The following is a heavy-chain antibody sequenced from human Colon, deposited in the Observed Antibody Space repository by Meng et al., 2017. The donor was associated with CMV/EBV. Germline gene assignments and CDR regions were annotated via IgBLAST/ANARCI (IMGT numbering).Heavy chain of an antibody. CDR2: IKSKTYGEAT. Sequence: LRLSCAASGVTITDAWMSWVRQAPGKGLEWVGRIKSKTYGEATDYAAPVKGRFTISRDDSKNTVYLQMNSLKTEDTAVYYCARSWSDPWGQGTLVTSPQ. V-gene: IGHV3-15*01. J-gene: IGHJ5*02. CDR1: GVTITDAW. CDR3: ARSWSDP.